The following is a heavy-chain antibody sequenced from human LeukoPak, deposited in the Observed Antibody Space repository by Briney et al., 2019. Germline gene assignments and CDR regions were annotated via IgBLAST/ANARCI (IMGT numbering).Heavy chain of an antibody. CDR2: ISSSSSYI. V-gene: IGHV3-21*04. CDR3: AKSPYSGSYVLRFDY. D-gene: IGHD1-26*01. CDR1: GFTFSSYS. Sequence: GGSLRLSCAASGFTFSSYSMNWVRQAPGKGLEWVSSISSSSSYIYYADSVKGRFTISRDNSKNTLYLQMNSLRAEDTAVYYCAKSPYSGSYVLRFDYWGQGTLVTVSS. J-gene: IGHJ4*02.